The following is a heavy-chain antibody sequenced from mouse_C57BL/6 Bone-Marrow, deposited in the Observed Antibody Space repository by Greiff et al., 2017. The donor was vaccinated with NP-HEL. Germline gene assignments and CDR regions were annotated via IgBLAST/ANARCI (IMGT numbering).Heavy chain of an antibody. Sequence: EVQLVESGGGLVQPKGSLKLSCAASGFTFNTYAMHWVRQAPGKGLEWVARIRSKSSNYATYYADSVKDRFTISRDDSQSMLYLQMNNLKTEDTAMYYCVRDYYGSSYRNYAMDYWGQGTSVTVSS. J-gene: IGHJ4*01. CDR2: IRSKSSNYAT. V-gene: IGHV10-3*01. CDR3: VRDYYGSSYRNYAMDY. CDR1: GFTFNTYA. D-gene: IGHD1-1*01.